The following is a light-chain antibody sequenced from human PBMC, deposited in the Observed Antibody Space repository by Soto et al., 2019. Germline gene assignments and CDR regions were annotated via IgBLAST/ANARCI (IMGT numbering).Light chain of an antibody. CDR2: DAS. Sequence: DIVLRRSPTTRKSSAEERTTVSCRAVQSVSIYLAWYQQKPGQAPRLLIYDASNRATGIPARFSGSGSGTDFTLTISSLEPEDFALYSCQQRSNWPITFGQGTRLEIK. CDR1: QSVSIY. J-gene: IGKJ5*01. CDR3: QQRSNWPIT. V-gene: IGKV3-11*01.